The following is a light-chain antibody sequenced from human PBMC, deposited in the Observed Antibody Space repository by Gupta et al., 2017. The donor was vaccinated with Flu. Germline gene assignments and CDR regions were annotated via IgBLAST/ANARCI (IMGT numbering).Light chain of an antibody. CDR1: SSDIGAYKY. V-gene: IGLV2-8*01. CDR3: SSHTGSDTFV. CDR2: EVT. Sequence: QSALTQPPSASGSPGQSITISCTGTSSDIGAYKYVSWHQQHAGKAPKLIIYEVTKRPSGVPDRFSGSKSGNTASLTVSALQAEEEGDYYCSSHTGSDTFVFGTGTAVTVL. J-gene: IGLJ1*01.